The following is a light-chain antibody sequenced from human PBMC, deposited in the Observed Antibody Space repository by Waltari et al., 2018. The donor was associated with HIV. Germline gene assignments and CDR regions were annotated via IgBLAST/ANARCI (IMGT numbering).Light chain of an antibody. CDR1: ASNIGRGY. J-gene: IGLJ2*01. V-gene: IGLV1-47*01. CDR2: RNN. CDR3: AAWDVSVSGRGVI. Sequence: QSVLTQPPSASGAPGQSVTISCSGSASNIGRGYVYWFQQLPGTAPKLLRYRNNQRPSGVPDRFSASKSGTSASLAISGLRPDDEADYYCAAWDVSVSGRGVIFGGGTKLTVL.